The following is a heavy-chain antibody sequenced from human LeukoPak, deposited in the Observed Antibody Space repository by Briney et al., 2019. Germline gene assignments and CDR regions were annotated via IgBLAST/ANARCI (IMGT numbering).Heavy chain of an antibody. V-gene: IGHV5-10-1*01. Sequence: PWESLKISCKGSGYSFTSYWISWVRQMPGKGLEWMGRIDPSDSYTNYSPSFQGHVTISADKSISTAYLQWSSLKASDTAMYYCARHDRSGWYLAAFDIWGQGTMVTVSS. CDR2: IDPSDSYT. CDR1: GYSFTSYW. CDR3: ARHDRSGWYLAAFDI. J-gene: IGHJ3*02. D-gene: IGHD6-19*01.